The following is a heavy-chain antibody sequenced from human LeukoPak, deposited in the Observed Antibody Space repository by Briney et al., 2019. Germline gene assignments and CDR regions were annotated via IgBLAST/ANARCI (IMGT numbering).Heavy chain of an antibody. J-gene: IGHJ5*02. Sequence: PSETLSLTCAVYGGSFSGYYWSWIRQPPGKGLEWIGEINHSGSTNYNPSLKSRVTISVDTSKNQFSLKLSSVTAAETAVYYCASVPYCSGGSCYLNWFDPWGQGTLVTVSS. CDR1: GGSFSGYY. CDR2: INHSGST. CDR3: ASVPYCSGGSCYLNWFDP. V-gene: IGHV4-34*01. D-gene: IGHD2-15*01.